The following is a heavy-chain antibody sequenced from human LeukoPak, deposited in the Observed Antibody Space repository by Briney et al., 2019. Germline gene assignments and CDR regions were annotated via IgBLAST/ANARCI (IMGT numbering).Heavy chain of an antibody. CDR2: ISSSGSYI. V-gene: IGHV3-21*01. CDR3: ARDRLRTYGYLDY. Sequence: GGSLRLSCAASGFTFSSYAMNWVRQAPGKGLEWVSSISSSGSYIYYADSVKGRFTISRDNAKNSLYLRLNSLRAEDTAVYYCARDRLRTYGYLDYWGQGTLVTVSS. J-gene: IGHJ4*02. CDR1: GFTFSSYA. D-gene: IGHD3-10*01.